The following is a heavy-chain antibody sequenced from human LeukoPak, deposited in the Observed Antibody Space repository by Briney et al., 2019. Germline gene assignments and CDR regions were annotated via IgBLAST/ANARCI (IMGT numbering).Heavy chain of an antibody. CDR2: ISAYNGNT. CDR1: GYIFTSYG. J-gene: IGHJ3*02. CDR3: ARDTPLFNDILTGYYKGDDAFDI. Sequence: ASVKVSCKASGYIFTSYGVNWVRQAPGQGLEWMGWISAYNGNTNYAQNLQGRVTLTTDTSTTTAYMELRSLRSDDTAVYYCARDTPLFNDILTGYYKGDDAFDIWGQGTMVTVSS. D-gene: IGHD3-9*01. V-gene: IGHV1-18*01.